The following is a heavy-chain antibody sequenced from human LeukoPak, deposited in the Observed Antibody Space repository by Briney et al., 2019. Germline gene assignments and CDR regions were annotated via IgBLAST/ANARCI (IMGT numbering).Heavy chain of an antibody. D-gene: IGHD5-24*01. CDR3: ARGEEMATIDY. CDR1: GDSISSGSHY. J-gene: IGHJ4*02. CDR2: ITGST. V-gene: IGHV4-61*02. Sequence: PSQTLSLTCTVSGDSISSGSHYWNWIRQPAGKGLEWIGRITGSTSYNPSLKSRVTISVDMSKNRFTLKLNSVTAADTAVYYCARGEEMATIDYWGQGTLVTVSS.